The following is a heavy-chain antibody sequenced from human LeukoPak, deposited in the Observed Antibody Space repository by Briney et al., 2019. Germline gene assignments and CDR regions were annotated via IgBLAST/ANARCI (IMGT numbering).Heavy chain of an antibody. J-gene: IGHJ6*03. V-gene: IGHV1-8*01. D-gene: IGHD3-3*01. CDR3: ARGDFWSGYFTYYYYYMDV. CDR1: GYTFTSYD. Sequence: ASVKVSCKASGYTFTSYDINWVRQATGQGREWMGWMNPNSGNTGYAQKFQGRVTMTRNTSISTAYMELSSLRSEDTAVYYCARGDFWSGYFTYYYYYMDVWGKGTTVTVSS. CDR2: MNPNSGNT.